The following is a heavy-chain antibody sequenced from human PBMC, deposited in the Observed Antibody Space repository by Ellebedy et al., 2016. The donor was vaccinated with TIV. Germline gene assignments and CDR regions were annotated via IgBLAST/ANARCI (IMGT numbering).Heavy chain of an antibody. J-gene: IGHJ3*01. CDR2: ISGSGDST. D-gene: IGHD3-10*01. Sequence: GESLKISCAASGFTFSSYGMHWVRQAPGKGLEWVSAISGSGDSTYYGDSAKGRFTISRDNSENTLYVLMNRLRAEDTAVYYCAKGLHGSGSYPHWGQGTMVTVSS. CDR1: GFTFSSYG. V-gene: IGHV3-23*01. CDR3: AKGLHGSGSYPH.